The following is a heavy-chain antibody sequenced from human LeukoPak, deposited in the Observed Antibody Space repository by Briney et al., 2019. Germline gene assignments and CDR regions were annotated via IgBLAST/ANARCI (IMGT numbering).Heavy chain of an antibody. CDR3: ARRGSTDY. J-gene: IGHJ4*02. CDR2: IKEDGSET. V-gene: IGHV3-7*03. CDR1: GFSSSGYW. D-gene: IGHD2/OR15-2a*01. Sequence: GGSLRLSCAASGFSSSGYWMTWVRQAPGKGLEWVANIKEDGSETYYADFVKGRFTISRDNAKNSLDLQMNSLRAEETAVYYCARRGSTDYWGQGTLVTVSS.